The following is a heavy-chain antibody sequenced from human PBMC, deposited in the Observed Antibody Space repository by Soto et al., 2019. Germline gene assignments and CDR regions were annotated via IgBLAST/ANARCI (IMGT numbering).Heavy chain of an antibody. CDR3: ARGIYSGYAYWYFDL. V-gene: IGHV4-30-2*01. D-gene: IGHD5-12*01. J-gene: IGHJ2*01. Sequence: SSQIGSTYYNPSLKGRVTISVDRSKNQFSLKLSSVTAADTAVYYCARGIYSGYAYWYFDLWGRGTLVTVSS. CDR2: SSQIGST.